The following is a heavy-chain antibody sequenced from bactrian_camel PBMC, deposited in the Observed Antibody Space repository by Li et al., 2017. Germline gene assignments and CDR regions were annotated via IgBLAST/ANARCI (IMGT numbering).Heavy chain of an antibody. CDR1: GYSYSTYC. Sequence: HVQPVESGGGSVQAGGSLRLSCAASGYSYSTYCMAWFRQGPGKERERIASIHSDGTTTHADSVKGRFTISLDNAKNTMYLQMNNLNPEDTGTYTCAADDGGSWTGKYCFGYWGQGTQVTVS. J-gene: IGHJ6*01. CDR2: IHSDGTT. V-gene: IGHV3S53*01. CDR3: AADDGGSWTGKYCFGY. D-gene: IGHD6*01.